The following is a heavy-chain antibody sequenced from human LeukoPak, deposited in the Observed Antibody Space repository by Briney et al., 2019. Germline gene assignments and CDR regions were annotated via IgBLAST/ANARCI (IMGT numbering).Heavy chain of an antibody. CDR1: GGSISSSSYY. Sequence: SETLSLTCTVSGGSISSSSYYWGWIRQPPGKGLEWIGYIYYSGSTYYNPSLKSRVTISVDTSKNQFSLKLSSVTAADTAVYYCARDLWFVGGSDRYFDLWGRGTLVTVSS. J-gene: IGHJ2*01. D-gene: IGHD3-10*01. V-gene: IGHV4-31*03. CDR2: IYYSGST. CDR3: ARDLWFVGGSDRYFDL.